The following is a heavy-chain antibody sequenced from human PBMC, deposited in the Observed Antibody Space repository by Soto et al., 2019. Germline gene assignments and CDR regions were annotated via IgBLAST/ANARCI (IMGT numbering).Heavy chain of an antibody. J-gene: IGHJ6*03. CDR3: ARGPGSWYYYYMDV. V-gene: IGHV1-8*01. CDR2: MNPNRGNT. D-gene: IGHD6-13*01. Sequence: QVPLVQSGAEVKKPGASVKVPCKASGYTFTSYDINWVRQATGQGLEWMGWMNPNRGNTGYAQKFQGRVTMTRNTSISTAYMELSSLRSEDTAVYYCARGPGSWYYYYMDVWGKGTTVTVSS. CDR1: GYTFTSYD.